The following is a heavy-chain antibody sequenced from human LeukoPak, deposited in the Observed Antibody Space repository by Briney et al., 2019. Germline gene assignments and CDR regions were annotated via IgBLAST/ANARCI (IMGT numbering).Heavy chain of an antibody. Sequence: SETLSLTCTVSGVSISSYYWSWIRQPPGQGLEGIGYIYYSGSTNYNPSLNSRVTISVDTSKNQFALKLSSVTAADTAVYYCASLSAGIWFDPWGQGTLVTVSS. CDR2: IYYSGST. CDR1: GVSISSYY. J-gene: IGHJ5*02. V-gene: IGHV4-59*01. CDR3: ASLSAGIWFDP.